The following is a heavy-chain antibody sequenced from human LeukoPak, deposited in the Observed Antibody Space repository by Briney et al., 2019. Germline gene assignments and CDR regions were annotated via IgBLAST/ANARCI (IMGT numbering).Heavy chain of an antibody. Sequence: PGGSLRLSCAASGFTFSSYSMNWVRQAPGKGLEWVSSISSSSSYIYYADSVKGRFTISRDNAKNSLYLQMNSLRAEDTAVYYCARDTGSGSQVEAFDIWGQGTMVTVSS. CDR1: GFTFSSYS. J-gene: IGHJ3*02. CDR3: ARDTGSGSQVEAFDI. CDR2: ISSSSSYI. D-gene: IGHD3-22*01. V-gene: IGHV3-21*01.